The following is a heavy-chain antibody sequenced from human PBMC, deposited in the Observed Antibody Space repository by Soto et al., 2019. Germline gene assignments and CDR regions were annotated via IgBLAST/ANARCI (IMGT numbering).Heavy chain of an antibody. J-gene: IGHJ4*02. Sequence: ASVKVSCKASGYTFINYYIHWVRQAPGQGLEWMARINPNNGNANYAQEFRGRVTMTRNTSISTAYMELSSLTSDDTAVYYCARGKMDIEVAGLWGQGTLVTVSS. CDR3: ARGKMDIEVAGL. V-gene: IGHV1-8*01. CDR2: INPNNGNA. D-gene: IGHD6-19*01. CDR1: GYTFINYY.